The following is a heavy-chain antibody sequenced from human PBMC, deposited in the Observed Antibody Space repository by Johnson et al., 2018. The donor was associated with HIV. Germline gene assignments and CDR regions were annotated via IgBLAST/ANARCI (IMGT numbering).Heavy chain of an antibody. V-gene: IGHV3-30-3*01. D-gene: IGHD1-1*01. CDR3: AREGNWNPTYGFDV. Sequence: VQLVESGGGVVQPGRSLRLSCAASGFTFSSYAMHWVRQAPGKGLEWVAVISYDGSNKYYADSVKGRFTISRDDSKDTLHLHMNSLRPEDTAVYFCAREGNWNPTYGFDVWGQGTIATVSS. J-gene: IGHJ3*01. CDR2: ISYDGSNK. CDR1: GFTFSSYA.